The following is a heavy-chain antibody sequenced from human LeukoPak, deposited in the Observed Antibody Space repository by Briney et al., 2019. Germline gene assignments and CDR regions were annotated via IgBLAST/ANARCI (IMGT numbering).Heavy chain of an antibody. J-gene: IGHJ4*02. D-gene: IGHD5-24*01. CDR3: ASRGRGGLLYYFDY. CDR2: IIPIFGTA. V-gene: IGHV1-69*13. CDR1: GGTFSSYA. Sequence: RASVKVSCKASGGTFSSYAISWVRQAPGQGLEWMGGIIPIFGTANYAQKFQGRVTITADESTSTAYMELSSLRSEDTAVYYCASRGRGGLLYYFDYWGQGTLVTVSS.